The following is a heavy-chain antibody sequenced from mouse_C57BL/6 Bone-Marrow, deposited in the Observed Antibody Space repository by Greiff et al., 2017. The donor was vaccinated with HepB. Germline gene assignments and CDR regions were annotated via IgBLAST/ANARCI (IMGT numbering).Heavy chain of an antibody. J-gene: IGHJ2*01. CDR1: GYTFTSYW. Sequence: VQLQQPGAELVKPGASVKLSCKASGYTFTSYWMHWVKQRPGQGLEWIGMIHPNSGSTNYNEKFKSKATLTVDKSSSTAYMQLSSLTSEDSAVYYCARKRDYYSVDYWGQGTTLTVSS. D-gene: IGHD2-12*01. CDR2: IHPNSGST. V-gene: IGHV1-64*01. CDR3: ARKRDYYSVDY.